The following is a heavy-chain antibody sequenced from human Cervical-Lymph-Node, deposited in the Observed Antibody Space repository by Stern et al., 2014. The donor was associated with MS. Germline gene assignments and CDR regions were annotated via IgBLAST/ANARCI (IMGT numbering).Heavy chain of an antibody. CDR3: ARSAVAGTQYFDY. CDR1: GYTFTGYY. CDR2: INPNSGGT. V-gene: IGHV1-2*04. D-gene: IGHD6-19*01. Sequence: VQLVESGAEVKKPGASVKVSCKASGYTFTGYYMHWVRQAPGQGLEWMGWINPNSGGTNYAQKVQGWVTMTRDTSISTAYMELSRLRSDDTAVYYCARSAVAGTQYFDYWGQVTLVTVSS. J-gene: IGHJ4*02.